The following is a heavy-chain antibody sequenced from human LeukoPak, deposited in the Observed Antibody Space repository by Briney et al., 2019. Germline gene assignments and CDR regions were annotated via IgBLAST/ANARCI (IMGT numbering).Heavy chain of an antibody. J-gene: IGHJ6*03. CDR3: AGVPAAYYYYYYMDV. Sequence: SEXLSLTCTVSGGSISSYYWSWIRQPPGKGLEGIGYIYYSGSTNYNPSLTSRGTISVETTKNKFSLKLSSVTAADTAVYYCAGVPAAYYYYYYMDVWGKGTTVTVSS. CDR2: IYYSGST. V-gene: IGHV4-59*01. CDR1: GGSISSYY. D-gene: IGHD2-2*01.